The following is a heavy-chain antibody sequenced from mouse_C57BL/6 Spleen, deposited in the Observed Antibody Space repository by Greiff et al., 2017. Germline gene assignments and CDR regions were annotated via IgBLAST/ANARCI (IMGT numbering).Heavy chain of an antibody. J-gene: IGHJ3*01. V-gene: IGHV1-80*01. CDR3: ARCVTVVAEGAWFAY. Sequence: QVQLQQSGAELVKPGASVKISCKASGYAFSSYWMNWVKQRPGKGLEWIGQIYPGDGDTNYNGKFKGKATLTADKSSSTAYMQLSSLTSEDSAVYFCARCVTVVAEGAWFAYWGQGTLVTVSA. CDR2: IYPGDGDT. CDR1: GYAFSSYW. D-gene: IGHD1-1*01.